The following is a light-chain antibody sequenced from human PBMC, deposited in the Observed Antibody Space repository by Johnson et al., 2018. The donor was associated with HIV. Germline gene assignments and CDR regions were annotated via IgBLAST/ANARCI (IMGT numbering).Light chain of an antibody. J-gene: IGLJ1*01. Sequence: QSVLTQPPSVSAAPGQKVTISCSGSSSNIGNNYVSWYQQLPGTAPKLLIYENNKRPSGIPDLFSGSKSGTSATLGITGLQTGDEADYCCGTWDSSLSADVFGTGTDVTVL. CDR1: SSNIGNNY. V-gene: IGLV1-51*02. CDR3: GTWDSSLSADV. CDR2: ENN.